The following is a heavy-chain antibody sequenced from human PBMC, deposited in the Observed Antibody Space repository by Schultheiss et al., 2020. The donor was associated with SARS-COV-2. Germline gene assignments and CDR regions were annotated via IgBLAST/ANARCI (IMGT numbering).Heavy chain of an antibody. Sequence: SETLSLTCAVYGGSFSDSYWSWIRQPPGKGLEWIGEIYHSGSTNYNPSLKSRVTISVDKSKNQFSLKLSSVTAADTAVYYCARDQESYCSSTSCYGIDPWGQGTLVTVSS. CDR3: ARDQESYCSSTSCYGIDP. V-gene: IGHV4-34*01. CDR2: IYHSGST. CDR1: GGSFSDSY. J-gene: IGHJ5*02. D-gene: IGHD2-2*01.